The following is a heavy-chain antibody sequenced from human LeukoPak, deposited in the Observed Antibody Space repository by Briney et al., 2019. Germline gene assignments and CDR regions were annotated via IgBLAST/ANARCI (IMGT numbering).Heavy chain of an antibody. D-gene: IGHD3-3*01. CDR2: IRNDGTNK. V-gene: IGHV3-30*02. CDR3: AKSWSGYYHYYMDV. Sequence: GGSLRLSCATSGFTFSTYAMHWVRQAPGKGREWLASIRNDGTNKNHVDSVKGRFTISRDNSKNTLFLQMDSLRPEDTAIYYCAKSWSGYYHYYMDVWGKGTTVTVSS. CDR1: GFTFSTYA. J-gene: IGHJ6*03.